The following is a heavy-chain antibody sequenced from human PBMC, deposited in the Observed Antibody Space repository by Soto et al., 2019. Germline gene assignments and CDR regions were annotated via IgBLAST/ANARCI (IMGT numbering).Heavy chain of an antibody. CDR2: IYYSGST. V-gene: IGHV4-30-4*01. CDR1: GGSISSGDYY. D-gene: IGHD3-3*01. J-gene: IGHJ6*02. Sequence: SETLSLTCTVSGGSISSGDYYWSWIRQPPGKGLEWIGYIYYSGSTYYNPSLKSRVNISVDTSKNQFSLKLSSVTAADTAVYYCARDRRITIFGVDPNYGMDVWGPGTTVTVSS. CDR3: ARDRRITIFGVDPNYGMDV.